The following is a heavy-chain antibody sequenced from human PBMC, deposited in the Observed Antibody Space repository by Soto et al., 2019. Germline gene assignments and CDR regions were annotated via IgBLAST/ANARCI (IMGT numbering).Heavy chain of an antibody. Sequence: ASVKVSCKASGGTFSSYAISWVRQAPGQGLEWMGGIIPIFGTANYAQKFQGRVTITADESTSTAYMELSSLRSEDTAVYYCASTYYGSGSSNWFDPWGQGTLVTVSS. V-gene: IGHV1-69*13. J-gene: IGHJ5*02. CDR3: ASTYYGSGSSNWFDP. D-gene: IGHD3-10*01. CDR1: GGTFSSYA. CDR2: IIPIFGTA.